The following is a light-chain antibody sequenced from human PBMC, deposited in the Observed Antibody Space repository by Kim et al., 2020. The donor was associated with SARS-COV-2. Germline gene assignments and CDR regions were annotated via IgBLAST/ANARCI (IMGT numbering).Light chain of an antibody. V-gene: IGLV6-57*02. J-gene: IGLJ3*02. CDR1: SGSSASNY. Sequence: NTVTISCPGRSGSSASNYVQWYQQRPGSAPTTVIYENNQRPSGVPDRFSGSIDSSSNSASLTISGLKTVDEADYYCQSYDSTNVVFGGGTQLTVL. CDR3: QSYDSTNVV. CDR2: ENN.